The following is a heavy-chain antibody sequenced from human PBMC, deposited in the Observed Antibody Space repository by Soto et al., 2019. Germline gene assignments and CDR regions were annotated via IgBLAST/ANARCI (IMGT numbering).Heavy chain of an antibody. D-gene: IGHD1-26*01. CDR2: IIPIFGTA. V-gene: IGHV1-69*12. CDR3: ARGPVVGATTFSLFDY. Sequence: QVQLVQSGAEVKKPGSSVKVSCKASGGTFSSYAISWVRQAHGQGLEWMGGIIPIFGTANYAQKFQGRVTITADESTSTAYMELRSLRSEDTAVYYCARGPVVGATTFSLFDYWGQGTLVTVSS. J-gene: IGHJ4*02. CDR1: GGTFSSYA.